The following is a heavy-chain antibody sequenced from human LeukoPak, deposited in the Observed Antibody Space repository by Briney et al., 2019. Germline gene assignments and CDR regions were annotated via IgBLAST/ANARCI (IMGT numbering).Heavy chain of an antibody. D-gene: IGHD3-3*01. CDR2: IYYIGST. Sequence: SETLSLTCAVSGGSISSYYWSWIRQPPGKRLEWNGHIYYIGSTNYNPSLKSRLTISVETSKNQSSLKLSSVPAADTAVYYCASRSSIWSGYQDSLCYFVSWGQGNLVTVSS. J-gene: IGHJ4*02. CDR3: ASRSSIWSGYQDSLCYFVS. V-gene: IGHV4-59*01. CDR1: GGSISSYY.